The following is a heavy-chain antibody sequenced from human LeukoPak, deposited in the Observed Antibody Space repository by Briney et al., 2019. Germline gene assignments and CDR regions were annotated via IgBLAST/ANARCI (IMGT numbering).Heavy chain of an antibody. Sequence: ASVKVSCKASGYTFTSYYMHWVRQAPGQGLEWMGIINPSGGSTSYAQKFQGRVTMTRDTSTSTVYMELSSLRSEDTAVYYCAREPSLEWLFGRFLPYYYYGMDVWGQGTTVTVSS. CDR2: INPSGGST. J-gene: IGHJ6*02. V-gene: IGHV1-46*01. D-gene: IGHD3-3*01. CDR3: AREPSLEWLFGRFLPYYYYGMDV. CDR1: GYTFTSYY.